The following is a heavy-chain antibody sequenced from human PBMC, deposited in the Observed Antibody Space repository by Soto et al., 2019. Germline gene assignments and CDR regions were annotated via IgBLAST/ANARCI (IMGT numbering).Heavy chain of an antibody. CDR3: ARGIGYCSSINCYSSRRLRFDS. CDR1: GGSFSGYY. J-gene: IGHJ4*02. D-gene: IGHD2-2*01. Sequence: PETLSLTCAVYGGSFSGYYWTWIRQSPEKGLEWIGEVNHSGTTYYNPSLKTRVTISVHTPKNQFSLKMSSVTAADTAVYYCARGIGYCSSINCYSSRRLRFDSWGQGTLVTVSS. CDR2: VNHSGTT. V-gene: IGHV4-34*01.